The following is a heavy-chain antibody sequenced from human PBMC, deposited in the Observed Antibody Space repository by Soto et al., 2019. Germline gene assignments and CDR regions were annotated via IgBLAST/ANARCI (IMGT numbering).Heavy chain of an antibody. J-gene: IGHJ4*02. Sequence: GGSLRLSCAASGFTFSSYAMSWVRQAPGKGLEWVTSISGSGGSTYYADSVKGRFTISRDNSKNTLYLQMKSLRAEDTAVYYCAASDSSGYPSYFDYWGQGTLVTVPQ. CDR2: ISGSGGST. V-gene: IGHV3-23*01. CDR1: GFTFSSYA. CDR3: AASDSSGYPSYFDY. D-gene: IGHD3-22*01.